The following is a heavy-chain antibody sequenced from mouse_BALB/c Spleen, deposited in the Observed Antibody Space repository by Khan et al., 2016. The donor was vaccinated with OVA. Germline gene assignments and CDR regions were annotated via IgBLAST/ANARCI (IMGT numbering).Heavy chain of an antibody. D-gene: IGHD2-4*01. CDR1: GFSLTTYG. J-gene: IGHJ3*01. V-gene: IGHV2-2*02. Sequence: VQLVESGPGLVQPSQSLSITCTVSGFSLTTYGVHWVRQSPGKGLEWLGVIWSVGSTDYNAAFTSRLSISKDNSKSQVFFKMNSLQTNDTAIYYCARNYDYDEGLTYWGQGTLGTVSA. CDR3: ARNYDYDEGLTY. CDR2: IWSVGST.